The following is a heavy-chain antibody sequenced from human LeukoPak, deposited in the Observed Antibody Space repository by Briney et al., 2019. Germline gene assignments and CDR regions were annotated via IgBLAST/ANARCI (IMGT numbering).Heavy chain of an antibody. D-gene: IGHD3-22*01. V-gene: IGHV3-23*01. J-gene: IGHJ3*02. CDR1: GFTFSIYG. Sequence: PGGSLRLSCAASGFTFSIYGMSWVRQAPGKGLEWVSAIRTGGDSTYYADSVKGRFTISRDNSKNTLYLQMNSLRAQDTAVYYCAKDWSSSYYDCGGYPDAFDIWGQGTMVTVSS. CDR2: IRTGGDST. CDR3: AKDWSSSYYDCGGYPDAFDI.